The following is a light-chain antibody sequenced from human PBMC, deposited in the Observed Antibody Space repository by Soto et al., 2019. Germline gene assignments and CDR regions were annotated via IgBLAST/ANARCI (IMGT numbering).Light chain of an antibody. CDR3: QQTYSSPYT. Sequence: DIQMTQSPSSLSASVGDRVTITCRASQSVRTFLNWYQQKPGKAPKLLIYAASSLQSGVPSRFSGSGSATDFTLTVGYLQPEDFATYYCQQTYSSPYTFGQGTKLEIK. CDR1: QSVRTF. V-gene: IGKV1-39*01. J-gene: IGKJ2*01. CDR2: AAS.